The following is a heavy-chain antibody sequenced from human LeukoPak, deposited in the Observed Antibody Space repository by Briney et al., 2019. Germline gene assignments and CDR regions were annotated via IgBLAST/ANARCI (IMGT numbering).Heavy chain of an antibody. Sequence: GESLKISCEASGHTFTNSWIAWVRQMPGKGLEWMGIIYPGDSDTRYSPSFQDQVTISADKSINTAYLQWSSLKASDTAMYYCARAFYSSGFFFDYWGQGTLVTVSS. D-gene: IGHD6-19*01. CDR3: ARAFYSSGFFFDY. CDR1: GHTFTNSW. V-gene: IGHV5-51*01. J-gene: IGHJ4*02. CDR2: IYPGDSDT.